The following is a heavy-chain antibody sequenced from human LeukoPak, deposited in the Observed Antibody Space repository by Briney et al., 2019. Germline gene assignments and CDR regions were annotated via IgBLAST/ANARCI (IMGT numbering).Heavy chain of an antibody. CDR3: ARDRIAVAGTFDY. Sequence: PSETLSLTCTVSGGSISSGDYYWSWIRQPPGKCLEWIGYIYYSGSTYYNPSLKSRVTISVDTSKNQFSLKLSSVTAADTAAYYCARDRIAVAGTFDYWGQGTLVTVSS. D-gene: IGHD6-19*01. CDR1: GGSISSGDYY. J-gene: IGHJ4*02. V-gene: IGHV4-30-4*08. CDR2: IYYSGST.